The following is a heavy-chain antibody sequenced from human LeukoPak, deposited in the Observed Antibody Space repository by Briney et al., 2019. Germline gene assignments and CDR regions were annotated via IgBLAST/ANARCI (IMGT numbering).Heavy chain of an antibody. V-gene: IGHV1-8*03. CDR2: MNPKSNNR. CDR3: TRGLKGNYYSGMGTYRWFAP. Sequence: ASVKVSCKASGYTFTNYDVNWVRQATGQGLEWMGWMNPKSNNRGYAQKFQGRVTITTDASISTVYMELSSLRSDDTAVYYCTRGLKGNYYSGMGTYRWFAPWGQGTLVTASS. CDR1: GYTFTNYD. J-gene: IGHJ5*02. D-gene: IGHD3-22*01.